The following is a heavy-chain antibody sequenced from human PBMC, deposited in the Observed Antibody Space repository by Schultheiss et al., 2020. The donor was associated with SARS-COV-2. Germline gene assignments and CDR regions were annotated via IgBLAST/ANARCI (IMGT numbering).Heavy chain of an antibody. CDR1: GGSISSGGYY. CDR2: IYYSGST. J-gene: IGHJ5*02. V-gene: IGHV4-61*08. D-gene: IGHD4-11*01. Sequence: SETLSLTCTVSGGSISSGGYYWTWIRQHPGKGLEWIGYIYYSGSTNYNPSLKSRVTISVDTSKNQFSLKLSSVTAADTAVYYCARDDYSHWFDPWGQGTLVTVSS. CDR3: ARDDYSHWFDP.